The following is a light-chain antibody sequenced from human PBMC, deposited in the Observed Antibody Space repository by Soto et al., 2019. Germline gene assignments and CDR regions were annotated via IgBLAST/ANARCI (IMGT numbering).Light chain of an antibody. Sequence: QSALTQPRSVSGSPGQSVTISCTGTSSDVGGYNYVSWCQQHPGKPPKLIIYDVTKRPSGVPDRFSGSKSGNTASLTISGLQAEDEADYYCCSYAGGYIYVFGTGTKLTVL. CDR1: SSDVGGYNY. V-gene: IGLV2-11*01. J-gene: IGLJ1*01. CDR3: CSYAGGYIYV. CDR2: DVT.